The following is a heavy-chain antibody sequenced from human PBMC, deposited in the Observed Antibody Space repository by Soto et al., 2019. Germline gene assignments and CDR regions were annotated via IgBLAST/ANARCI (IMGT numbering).Heavy chain of an antibody. V-gene: IGHV3-23*01. Sequence: EVQLLESGGGLVQPGGSLRLSCAASGFTFSNYAVTWVRQSPGYGLEWVSTISGSGGSTYYADSVKGRFTISRDNSKNTLYLQMNSLRAEDTAVYYCAKDQGSSWYEIDYWGQGTLVTVSS. CDR3: AKDQGSSWYEIDY. D-gene: IGHD6-13*01. J-gene: IGHJ4*02. CDR1: GFTFSNYA. CDR2: ISGSGGST.